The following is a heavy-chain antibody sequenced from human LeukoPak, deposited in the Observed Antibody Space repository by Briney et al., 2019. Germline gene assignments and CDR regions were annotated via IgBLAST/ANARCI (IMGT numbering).Heavy chain of an antibody. J-gene: IGHJ6*03. Sequence: SETLSLTCAVYGGSFSGYYWSWIRQPPGKGLEWIGEINYSGSTNYNPSLKSRVAISVDTSKNQFSLKLSSVTAADTAVYYCVRGEWGIAARGPRSYYMDVWGKGTTVTVSS. CDR1: GGSFSGYY. V-gene: IGHV4-34*01. CDR3: VRGEWGIAARGPRSYYMDV. D-gene: IGHD6-6*01. CDR2: INYSGST.